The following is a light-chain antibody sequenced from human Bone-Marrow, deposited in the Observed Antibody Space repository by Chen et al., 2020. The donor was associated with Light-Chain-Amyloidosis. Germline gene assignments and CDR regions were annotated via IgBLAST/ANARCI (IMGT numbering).Light chain of an antibody. Sequence: DIQLTQSPPSLSASVGDRVVITCRASQNIFTQLNWYQQKLGKAPRLLIYAASNLQSGVPSRFSGSGSGTDFTLTINTLQPEDFTTYFCHQPLSSPTFGGGTKVEVK. CDR3: HQPLSSPT. J-gene: IGKJ4*01. CDR1: QNIFTQ. V-gene: IGKV1-39*01. CDR2: AAS.